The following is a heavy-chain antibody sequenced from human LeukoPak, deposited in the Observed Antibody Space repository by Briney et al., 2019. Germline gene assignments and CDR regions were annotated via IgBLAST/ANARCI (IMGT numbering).Heavy chain of an antibody. CDR3: ARWNYYDSSGYYIDDAFDI. D-gene: IGHD3-22*01. CDR2: IYSGGST. CDR1: GFTVSSNY. V-gene: IGHV3-66*01. Sequence: PGGSLRLSCAASGFTVSSNYMSWVRQAPGKGLEWVSVIYSGGSTYYADSVKGRFTISRDNSKNTLYLQMNSLRAEDTAVYYCARWNYYDSSGYYIDDAFDIWGQGTMVTVSS. J-gene: IGHJ3*02.